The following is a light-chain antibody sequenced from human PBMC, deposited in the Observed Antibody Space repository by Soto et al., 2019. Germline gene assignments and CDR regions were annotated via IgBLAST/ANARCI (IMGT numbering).Light chain of an antibody. CDR3: AVWDDNLKGL. CDR1: SSNMGSNT. CDR2: STN. J-gene: IGLJ7*01. Sequence: QSVLIQPPSASGTPGQRVTISCYGSSSNMGSNTVNWYQQLPGTAPKLLIYSTNQRPSGVPDRFSGSKSGTSASLAISGLQSEDEADYYCAVWDDNLKGLFGGGTQLTVL. V-gene: IGLV1-44*01.